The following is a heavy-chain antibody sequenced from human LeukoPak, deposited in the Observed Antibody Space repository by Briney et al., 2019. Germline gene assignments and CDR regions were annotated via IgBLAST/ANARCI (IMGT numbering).Heavy chain of an antibody. CDR1: GGSISSGGYS. Sequence: PSETLSLTCAVSGGSISSGGYSWSWIRQPPGKGLEWIGYIYHSGSTYYNPSLKSRVTISVDRSKNQFSLKLSSVTAADTAVYYCARHPPDVYSYGLMWYFDYWGQGTLVTVSS. CDR2: IYHSGST. D-gene: IGHD5-18*01. J-gene: IGHJ4*02. V-gene: IGHV4-30-2*01. CDR3: ARHPPDVYSYGLMWYFDY.